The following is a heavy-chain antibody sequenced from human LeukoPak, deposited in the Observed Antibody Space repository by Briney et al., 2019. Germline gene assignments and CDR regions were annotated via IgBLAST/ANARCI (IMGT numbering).Heavy chain of an antibody. CDR2: ISGRDSNT. CDR3: AKRSDYGGNGNYFDS. D-gene: IGHD4-23*01. Sequence: GGFLRLSCAASGFTFSSYGMTWVRQAPGRGQEWVSTISGRDSNTYYADSVQGRFTISRDNSKNTLYLQMNSLRAEDTAIYYCAKRSDYGGNGNYFDSWGRGTPVTVSS. V-gene: IGHV3-23*01. CDR1: GFTFSSYG. J-gene: IGHJ4*02.